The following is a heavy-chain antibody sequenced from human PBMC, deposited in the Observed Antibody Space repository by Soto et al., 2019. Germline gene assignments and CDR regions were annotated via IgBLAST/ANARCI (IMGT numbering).Heavy chain of an antibody. V-gene: IGHV1-8*01. Sequence: QVQLVQSGAEVKKPGASVKVSCKASGYTFTSYDINWVRQATGQGRVWMGWMNPNSGNTGYAQKFQGRVTMNRNNSIITAYMELSSLRSVDTAVDYCAIGRVAWFGPWGQGTLVTVSS. D-gene: IGHD2-15*01. CDR2: MNPNSGNT. CDR3: AIGRVAWFGP. J-gene: IGHJ5*02. CDR1: GYTFTSYD.